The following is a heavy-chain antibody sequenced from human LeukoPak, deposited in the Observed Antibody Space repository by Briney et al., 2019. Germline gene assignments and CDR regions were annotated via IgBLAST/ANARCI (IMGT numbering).Heavy chain of an antibody. CDR3: ARVPLEYYFDY. CDR1: GGSISSYY. Sequence: SETLSLTCTVSGGSISSYYWSWIRQPPGKGLEWIGYIYYSGSTNYNPSLKSRVTISVDTSKNQFSLKLSSVTAADTAVYYCARVPLEYYFDYWGQGTLVTVSS. CDR2: IYYSGST. V-gene: IGHV4-59*01. J-gene: IGHJ4*02.